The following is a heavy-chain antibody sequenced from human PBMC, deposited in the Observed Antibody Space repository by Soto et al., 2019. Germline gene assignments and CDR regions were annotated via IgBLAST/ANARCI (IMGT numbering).Heavy chain of an antibody. CDR1: GFTFSSYW. V-gene: IGHV3-74*01. CDR3: ANRAGGSSGPFDY. Sequence: GGSLRLSCAASGFTFSSYWMHWVRQGPGKGLVWVSGTNIDGGNTSYADSVKGRFTISRDNAKNTLYLQMNGLRAEDTAVYFCANRAGGSSGPFDYWGQGTLVTVSS. J-gene: IGHJ4*02. D-gene: IGHD6-19*01. CDR2: TNIDGGNT.